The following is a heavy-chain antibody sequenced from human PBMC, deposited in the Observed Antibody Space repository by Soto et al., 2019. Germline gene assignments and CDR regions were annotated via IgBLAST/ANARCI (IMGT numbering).Heavy chain of an antibody. V-gene: IGHV4-30-4*01. J-gene: IGHJ6*02. Sequence: QVQLQESGPGLVKPSQTLSLTCTVSGGSISSGDYYWSWIRQPPGKGLEWIGYIYYSGSTYYNPSXXXRVTLSVDTSXXQXSXXLSSVTAADTAVYYCARDAYSTSVLYYYYYYGMDVWGQGTTVTVSS. CDR1: GGSISSGDYY. D-gene: IGHD2-2*01. CDR2: IYYSGST. CDR3: ARDAYSTSVLYYYYYYGMDV.